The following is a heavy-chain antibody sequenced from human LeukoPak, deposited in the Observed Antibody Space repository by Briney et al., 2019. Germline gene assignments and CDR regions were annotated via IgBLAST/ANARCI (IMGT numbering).Heavy chain of an antibody. D-gene: IGHD6-13*01. J-gene: IGHJ4*02. V-gene: IGHV3-7*04. CDR3: ARAVAAADSY. CDR1: GFTISTYW. CDR2: INQDGSKK. Sequence: GGSLRLSCTASGFTISTYWMSWVRQAPGKGLEWVANINQDGSKKYHVDSVKGRFTISRDNVKNSVYLQMNSLRAEDTAVYSCARAVAAADSYWGRGTLVTVSS.